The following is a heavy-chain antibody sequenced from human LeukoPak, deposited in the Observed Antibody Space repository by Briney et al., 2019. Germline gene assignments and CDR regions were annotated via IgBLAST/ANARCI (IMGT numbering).Heavy chain of an antibody. J-gene: IGHJ4*02. CDR2: ISGDGGST. CDR1: GFTFDDYA. V-gene: IGHV3-43*02. CDR3: AKVLAGSGSYWDY. D-gene: IGHD3-10*01. Sequence: GGPLRLSGAASGFTFDDYAMHWVRQAPGKGLDWVSLISGDGGSTYYADSVKGRFTISRDNSKNSLYLQMNSLRTEDTALYYCAKVLAGSGSYWDYWGQGTLVTVSS.